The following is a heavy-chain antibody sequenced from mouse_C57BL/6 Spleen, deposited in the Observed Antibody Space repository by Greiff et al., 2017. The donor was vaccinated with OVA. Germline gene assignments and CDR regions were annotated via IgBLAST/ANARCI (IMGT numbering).Heavy chain of an antibody. D-gene: IGHD2-12*01. J-gene: IGHJ4*01. Sequence: QVQLQQPGAELVMPGASVKLSCKASGYTFTSYWMHWVKQRPGQGLEWIGEIDPSDSYTNYNQKFKGKATLTVDTSSSTAYMQLSSLTSEDSAVYYCARRRYDDAMDYWGQGTSVTVSS. V-gene: IGHV1-69*01. CDR3: ARRRYDDAMDY. CDR1: GYTFTSYW. CDR2: IDPSDSYT.